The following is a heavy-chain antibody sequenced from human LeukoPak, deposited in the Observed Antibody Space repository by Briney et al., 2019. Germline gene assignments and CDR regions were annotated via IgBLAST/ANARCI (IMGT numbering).Heavy chain of an antibody. Sequence: GGSLRLSCAASGFTFSSYSMNWVRQAPGKGLEWVSYISSSSSTIYYADSVKGRFTISSDNSKNTLYLQMNSLRAEDTAVYYCAKDRPIFKDWGQGTQVTVSS. V-gene: IGHV3-48*01. CDR3: AKDRPIFKD. J-gene: IGHJ4*02. CDR2: ISSSSSTI. CDR1: GFTFSSYS.